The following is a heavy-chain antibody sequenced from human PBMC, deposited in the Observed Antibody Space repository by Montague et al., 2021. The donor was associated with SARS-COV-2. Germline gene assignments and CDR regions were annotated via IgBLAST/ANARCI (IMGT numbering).Heavy chain of an antibody. D-gene: IGHD3-22*01. CDR1: GGSISSGGYD. J-gene: IGHJ3*02. Sequence: TLSLTRTVSGGSISSGGYDWSWIRRRPGKGLEWIGYIDYSGSTYYXSSVKSRVTISVDTSKNQFSLKLSSVTAADTAVYYCARVQGITMIVVVIGAFDIWGQGTMVTVSS. V-gene: IGHV4-31*03. CDR2: IDYSGST. CDR3: ARVQGITMIVVVIGAFDI.